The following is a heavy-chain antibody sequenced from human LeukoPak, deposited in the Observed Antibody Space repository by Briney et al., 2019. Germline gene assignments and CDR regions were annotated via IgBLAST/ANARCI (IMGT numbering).Heavy chain of an antibody. Sequence: SETLSLTCTVSGGSISSYYWSWIRQPAGKGLEWIGRIYTSGSTNYNPSLKSRVTMSVDTSKNQFSLKLSSVTAADTAVYYCARDKRRGTLGYFDYWGQGTLVTVSS. D-gene: IGHD3-16*01. CDR2: IYTSGST. V-gene: IGHV4-4*07. J-gene: IGHJ4*02. CDR1: GGSISSYY. CDR3: ARDKRRGTLGYFDY.